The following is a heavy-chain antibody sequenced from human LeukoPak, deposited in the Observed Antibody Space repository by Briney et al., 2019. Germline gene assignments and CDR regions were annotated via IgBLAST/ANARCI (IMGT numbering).Heavy chain of an antibody. CDR3: AKSGQWELLSYFDY. J-gene: IGHJ4*02. V-gene: IGHV3-43D*03. CDR2: ISWDGGST. Sequence: PGGSLRLSCAASGFTFDDYAMHWVRQAPGKGLEWVSLISWDGGSTYYADSVKGRFTISRDNSKNSLYLQMNSLRAEDTALYYCAKSGQWELLSYFDYWGQGTLVTVSS. CDR1: GFTFDDYA. D-gene: IGHD1-26*01.